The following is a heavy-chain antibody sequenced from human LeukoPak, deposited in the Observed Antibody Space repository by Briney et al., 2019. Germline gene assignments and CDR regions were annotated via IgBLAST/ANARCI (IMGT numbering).Heavy chain of an antibody. J-gene: IGHJ3*01. CDR3: AREFRTTTWSFDAFDL. CDR2: VSGKNDKT. Sequence: ASVKVSCKASGYTFSAYGITWVRQAPGQRLEWMGWVSGKNDKTYYAQKFQGRVTMTTDTSTTTGYMDLRSLRSDDTAVYYCAREFRTTTWSFDAFDLWGQGTMVTVSS. V-gene: IGHV1-18*01. CDR1: GYTFSAYG. D-gene: IGHD1/OR15-1a*01.